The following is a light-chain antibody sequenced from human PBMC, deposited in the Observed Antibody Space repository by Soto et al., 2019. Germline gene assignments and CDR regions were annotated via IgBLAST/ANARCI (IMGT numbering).Light chain of an antibody. J-gene: IGKJ3*01. CDR2: GAS. CDR3: NQKGRSPSN. Sequence: EIVLTQSPGTLSLSPGERATLSCRASQSVNLNYLAWYQQKPGQAPRLLIYGASSRATGIPDRFSGIGSGTNFTPTGTKLKPEDFAMTYCNQKGRSPSNLGPSTKVDIK. V-gene: IGKV3-20*01. CDR1: QSVNLNY.